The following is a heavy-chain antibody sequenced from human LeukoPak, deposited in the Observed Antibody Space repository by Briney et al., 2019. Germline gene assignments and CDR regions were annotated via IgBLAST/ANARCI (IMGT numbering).Heavy chain of an antibody. CDR2: IENDATT. CDR3: NGYGGNSV. Sequence: PGGSLRLSCAVSGFTVSSNHMSWVRQAAGKGLEWVSLIENDATTYYADSVKGRFTIYRDNSKNTLYIQMNSLRVEDTAVYYCNGYGGNSVWGQGTLVTVSS. V-gene: IGHV3-53*01. D-gene: IGHD4-23*01. CDR1: GFTVSSNH. J-gene: IGHJ4*02.